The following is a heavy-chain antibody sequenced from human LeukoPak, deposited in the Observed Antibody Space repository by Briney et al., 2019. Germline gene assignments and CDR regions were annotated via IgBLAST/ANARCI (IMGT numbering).Heavy chain of an antibody. D-gene: IGHD3-16*02. CDR2: ISNDGSNK. J-gene: IGHJ4*02. V-gene: IGHV3-30*09. Sequence: GRSLRLSCAASGFTFSGYAMHWVRQAQGKGLEWVAVISNDGSNKYSADSVKGRFAISRDNSKNTLFLQMNSLRAEDTAVYYCARDSTDGVIPRKRHPPFDYWGQGALVTVSS. CDR1: GFTFSGYA. CDR3: ARDSTDGVIPRKRHPPFDY.